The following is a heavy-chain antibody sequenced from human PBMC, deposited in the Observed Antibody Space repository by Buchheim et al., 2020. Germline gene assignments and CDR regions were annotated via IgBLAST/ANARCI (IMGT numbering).Heavy chain of an antibody. V-gene: IGHV3-30*18. D-gene: IGHD1-26*01. CDR3: AKDQWELPRRNWFDP. J-gene: IGHJ5*02. CDR2: ISYDGSNK. CDR1: GFTFSSYG. Sequence: QVQLVESGGGVVQPGRSLRLSCAASGFTFSSYGMHWVRQAPGKGLEWVAVISYDGSNKYYVDSVKGRFTISRDNSKNTLYLQMNSLRAEDTAVYYCAKDQWELPRRNWFDPWGQGTL.